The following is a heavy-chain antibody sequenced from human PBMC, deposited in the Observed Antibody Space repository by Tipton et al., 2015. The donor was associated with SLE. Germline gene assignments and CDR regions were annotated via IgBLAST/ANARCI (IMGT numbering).Heavy chain of an antibody. J-gene: IGHJ4*02. CDR1: GGSISSYY. V-gene: IGHV4-59*08. CDR3: ARHDSGNYYPFDY. D-gene: IGHD1-26*01. CDR2: IYYSGST. Sequence: TLSLTCTVSGGSISSYYWSWIRQPPGKGLEWIGYIYYSGSTNYNPSLKSRVTISVDTSKNQFSLKLTSVTAADTAVYYCARHDSGNYYPFDYWGQGTLVTVSS.